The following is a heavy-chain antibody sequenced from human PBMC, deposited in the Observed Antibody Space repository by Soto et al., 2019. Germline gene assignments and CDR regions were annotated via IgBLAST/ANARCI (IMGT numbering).Heavy chain of an antibody. CDR1: GFTFSSYA. J-gene: IGHJ6*02. CDR2: ISGSGGST. CDR3: AKDLAFTMVRGVAPYGMDV. Sequence: PGGSLRLSCAASGFTFSSYAMSWVRQAPGKGLEWVSAISGSGGSTYYADSVKGRFTISRDNSKNTLYLQMNSLRAEDTAVYYCAKDLAFTMVRGVAPYGMDVWGQGTTVTVSS. D-gene: IGHD3-10*01. V-gene: IGHV3-23*01.